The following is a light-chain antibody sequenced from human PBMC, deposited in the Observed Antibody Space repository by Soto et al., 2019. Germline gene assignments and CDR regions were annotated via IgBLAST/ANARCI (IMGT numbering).Light chain of an antibody. Sequence: DIQMTQSPSTLSASVGDRVTITCRASQSISSYLAWYQQKPGKAPKLLIYDAYRLESGVPSRFSGSGSGTDFTLTISRLEAEDFAVYYCQQSSSSPITFGQGTRLEIK. CDR3: QQSSSSPIT. J-gene: IGKJ5*01. CDR1: QSISSY. V-gene: IGKV1-5*01. CDR2: DAY.